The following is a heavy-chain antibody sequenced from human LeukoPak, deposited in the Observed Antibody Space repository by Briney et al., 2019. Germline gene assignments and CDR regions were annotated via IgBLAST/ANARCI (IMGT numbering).Heavy chain of an antibody. J-gene: IGHJ4*02. CDR3: VSPGYDY. D-gene: IGHD6-13*01. Sequence: GGSLRLSCAASGFTFSSHALSWVRQAPGKGLAWVSSISDSGDSSYYADSVKGRFTISRDNSKNTHWLQMNSLRGEDTAIYYCVSPGYDYWGQGTLVSVCS. CDR1: GFTFSSHA. V-gene: IGHV3-23*01. CDR2: ISDSGDSS.